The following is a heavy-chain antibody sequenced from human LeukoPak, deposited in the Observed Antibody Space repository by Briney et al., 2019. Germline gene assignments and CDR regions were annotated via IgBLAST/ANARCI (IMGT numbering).Heavy chain of an antibody. CDR2: IYYSGST. CDR3: ARGGNVVVTEGYFDY. Sequence: SETLSLTCTVSGGSISSYYWSWIRQPPGKGLEWIGCIYYSGSTNYNPSLKSRVTISVDTSKNQFSLKLSSVTAADTAVYYCARGGNVVVTEGYFDYWGQGTLVTVSS. V-gene: IGHV4-59*01. CDR1: GGSISSYY. D-gene: IGHD2-21*02. J-gene: IGHJ4*02.